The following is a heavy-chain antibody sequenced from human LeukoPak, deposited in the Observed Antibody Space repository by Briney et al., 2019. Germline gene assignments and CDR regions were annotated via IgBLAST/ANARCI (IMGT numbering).Heavy chain of an antibody. J-gene: IGHJ4*02. Sequence: SETLSLTCSVSGGSIFSYYWSWIRQPAGKGLEWIGRIYTSGGTSYNPSLASRVTMSLDTSQKQFSLKLTSLTAADTAVYYCARGARDHNDGSGYYNDYWGQGTLVTVSS. CDR3: ARGARDHNDGSGYYNDY. V-gene: IGHV4-4*07. D-gene: IGHD3-22*01. CDR1: GGSIFSYY. CDR2: IYTSGGT.